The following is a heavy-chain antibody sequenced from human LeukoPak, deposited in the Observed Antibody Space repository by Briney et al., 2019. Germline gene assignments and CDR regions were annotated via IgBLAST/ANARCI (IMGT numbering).Heavy chain of an antibody. CDR2: INSDGSIT. Sequence: GESLRLSCAASGFTFTTYWMHWVRQAPGKGLVWVSHINSDGSITSYADSVKGRFTISRDNAKNTLYLQMNSLRAEDTAVYYCARDAVDTANAVWGQGTTVTVSS. D-gene: IGHD5-18*01. V-gene: IGHV3-74*01. J-gene: IGHJ6*02. CDR3: ARDAVDTANAV. CDR1: GFTFTTYW.